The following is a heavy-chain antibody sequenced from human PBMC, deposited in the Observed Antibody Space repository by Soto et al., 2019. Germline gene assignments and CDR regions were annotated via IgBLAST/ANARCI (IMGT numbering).Heavy chain of an antibody. V-gene: IGHV3-48*01. D-gene: IGHD6-13*01. J-gene: IGHJ4*02. CDR3: AREDAGTLDY. Sequence: EVQLVESGEGLVQPGGSLRLSCAVSGIPFTSYSMNWVRQAPGKGLEWISYISSSGSTKYYADSVKGRFTISRDNAASSLYLQLNSLRVEDTAVYYFAREDAGTLDYWGQGTLVTVSS. CDR2: ISSSGSTK. CDR1: GIPFTSYS.